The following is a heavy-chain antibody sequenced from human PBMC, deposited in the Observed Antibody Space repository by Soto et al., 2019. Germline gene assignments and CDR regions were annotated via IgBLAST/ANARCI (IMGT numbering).Heavy chain of an antibody. J-gene: IGHJ4*02. D-gene: IGHD3-10*01. CDR3: AKGGITLVRGSFDY. CDR2: ISGSGSNT. CDR1: GFSLSNYA. V-gene: IGHV3-23*01. Sequence: PGGSLRLSCAVSGFSLSNYAMSWVRQAPGKGLEWVSAISGSGSNTYCIDSVEGRFTISRDRSKTTLFLQMNNLRAEDTAVYYCAKGGITLVRGSFDYWGQGALVTVSS.